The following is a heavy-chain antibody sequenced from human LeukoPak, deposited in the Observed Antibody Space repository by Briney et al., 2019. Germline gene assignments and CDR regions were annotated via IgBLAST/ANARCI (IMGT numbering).Heavy chain of an antibody. Sequence: GASVKVSCKASGYTFTSYDINWVRQATGQGLEWMGWMNPNSGNTGYAQKFQGRVTMTRSTSISTAYMELSSLRSEDTAVYYCARGRMDDILTGYYSDYNWFDPWGQGTLVTVSS. J-gene: IGHJ5*02. CDR1: GYTFTSYD. D-gene: IGHD3-9*01. V-gene: IGHV1-8*01. CDR3: ARGRMDDILTGYYSDYNWFDP. CDR2: MNPNSGNT.